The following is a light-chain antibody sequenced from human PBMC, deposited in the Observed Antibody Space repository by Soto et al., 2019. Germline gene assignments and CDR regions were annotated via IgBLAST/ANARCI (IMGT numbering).Light chain of an antibody. J-gene: IGKJ2*01. V-gene: IGKV3-20*01. CDR3: QQYGDSPFT. Sequence: EVELTQSPATLSLSPGESATLSCRASQSVYINSLAWYQHKRGRAPRLLIYGTSTMATAVPYRFTGSGSGTDFALTISSLEPEDVAVYSCQQYGDSPFTFGPGTNLDIK. CDR2: GTS. CDR1: QSVYINS.